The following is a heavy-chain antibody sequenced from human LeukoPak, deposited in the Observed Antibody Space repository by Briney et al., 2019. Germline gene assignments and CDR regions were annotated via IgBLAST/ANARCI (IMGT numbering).Heavy chain of an antibody. CDR2: INHSGST. CDR1: GGSFSGYY. D-gene: IGHD1-20*01. J-gene: IGHJ4*02. V-gene: IGHV4-34*01. Sequence: SETLSLTCAVYGGSFSGYYWSWIRQPPGKGLEWIGEINHSGSTNYNPSLKSRVTISVDTSKNQFSLKLSSVTAADTAVYYCARASRANWSLPGGAQDYYFDYWGQGTLVTVSS. CDR3: ARASRANWSLPGGAQDYYFDY.